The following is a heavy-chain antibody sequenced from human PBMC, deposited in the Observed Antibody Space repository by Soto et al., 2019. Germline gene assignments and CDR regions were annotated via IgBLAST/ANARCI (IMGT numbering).Heavy chain of an antibody. CDR3: ARKVRKDVGSLQDAFSI. Sequence: PGGSLRLSCAASGFTFSTYAMAWVRQAPGKGLEWVSYISSSSSYTNYADSVKGRFTISRDNAKNSLYLQMNSLRAEDTAVYYCARKVRKDVGSLQDAFSIWGQGSLVPVSS. V-gene: IGHV3-11*03. CDR2: ISSSSSYT. D-gene: IGHD3-10*01. J-gene: IGHJ3*02. CDR1: GFTFSTYA.